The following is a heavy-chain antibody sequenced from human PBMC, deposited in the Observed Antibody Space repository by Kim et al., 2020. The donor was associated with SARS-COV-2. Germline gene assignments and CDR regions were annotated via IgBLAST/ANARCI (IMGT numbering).Heavy chain of an antibody. CDR3: ARDLATSNDALDV. V-gene: IGHV4-31*02. Sequence: YYNPSLKSRISISMDTSKNHFSLRMTSVTAADTAVYFCARDLATSNDALDVWGQGTVVTVSP. D-gene: IGHD1-26*01. J-gene: IGHJ3*01.